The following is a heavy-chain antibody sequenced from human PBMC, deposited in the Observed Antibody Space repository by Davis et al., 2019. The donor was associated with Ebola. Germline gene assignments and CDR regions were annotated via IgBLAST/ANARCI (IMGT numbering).Heavy chain of an antibody. J-gene: IGHJ3*01. CDR2: ISHDGSHK. Sequence: PGGSLRLSCAASGFTLRQYAMDWVRQTPGMGLEWVAAISHDGSHKFFAESVRGRFTISRDNPLNMIFLEMNSPGPEDTAVYYCARDKRGKFIAVAGDAFDLWGQGTMVTVSS. D-gene: IGHD6-19*01. CDR3: ARDKRGKFIAVAGDAFDL. V-gene: IGHV3-30*04. CDR1: GFTLRQYA.